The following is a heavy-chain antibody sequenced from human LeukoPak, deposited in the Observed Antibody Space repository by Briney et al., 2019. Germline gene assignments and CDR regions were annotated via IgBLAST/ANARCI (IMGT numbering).Heavy chain of an antibody. CDR3: ARLGGSGTYYPLDY. D-gene: IGHD3-10*01. CDR1: GSRFTTFW. J-gene: IGHJ4*02. Sequence: GASLKISCKGSGSRFTTFWIAWVRQLPGKGLEWMGIIYPGDSDTRYSPSFQGQVTISADKSISTAYLQWSSLKASDSAVYYCARLGGSGTYYPLDYWGQGALVTVSS. CDR2: IYPGDSDT. V-gene: IGHV5-51*01.